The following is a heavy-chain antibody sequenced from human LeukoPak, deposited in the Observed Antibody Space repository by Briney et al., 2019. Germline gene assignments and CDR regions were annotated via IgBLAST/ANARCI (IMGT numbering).Heavy chain of an antibody. CDR1: GGSISSSSYY. J-gene: IGHJ6*03. D-gene: IGHD6-19*01. CDR2: IYYSGST. CDR3: ARIPGIAVAGTALWGYYYYYMDV. V-gene: IGHV4-39*07. Sequence: PSETLSLTCTVSGGSISSSSYYWGWIRQPPGKGLEWIGSIYYSGSTYYNPSLKSRVTISVDTSKNQFSLKLSSVTAADTAVYYCARIPGIAVAGTALWGYYYYYMDVWGKGTTVTVSS.